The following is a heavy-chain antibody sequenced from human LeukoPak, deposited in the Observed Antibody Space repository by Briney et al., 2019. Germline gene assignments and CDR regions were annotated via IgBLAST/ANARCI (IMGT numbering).Heavy chain of an antibody. CDR1: GGSISSSSYY. J-gene: IGHJ5*02. CDR3: ARGGYYGSGNDFRFDP. Sequence: KPSETLSLTCTVSGGSISSSSYYWGWIRQPPGKGLEWIGCIFHTGSTYYNPSLKSRVTISVDTSKNQFSLKLSSVTAADTAVYYCARGGYYGSGNDFRFDPWGQGTLVTVSS. V-gene: IGHV4-39*07. CDR2: IFHTGST. D-gene: IGHD3-10*01.